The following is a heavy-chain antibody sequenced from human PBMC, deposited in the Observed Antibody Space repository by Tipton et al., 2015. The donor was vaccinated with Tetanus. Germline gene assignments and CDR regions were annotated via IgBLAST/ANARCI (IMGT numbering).Heavy chain of an antibody. CDR2: IYPGDSDT. D-gene: IGHD3-3*01. Sequence: QLVQSGAEVKKPGESLKISCKGSGYSFTSYWIGWVRQMPGKGLEWMGIIYPGDSDTRYSPSFQGQVTISADKSISTAYLQWSSLKASDPAMYYCASLPLRFLEGDAFDIWGQGTMVTVSS. CDR1: GYSFTSYW. CDR3: ASLPLRFLEGDAFDI. J-gene: IGHJ3*02. V-gene: IGHV5-51*01.